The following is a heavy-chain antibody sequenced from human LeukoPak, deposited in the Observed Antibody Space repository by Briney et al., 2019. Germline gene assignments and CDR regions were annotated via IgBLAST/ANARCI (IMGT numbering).Heavy chain of an antibody. D-gene: IGHD2-21*01. Sequence: SVKVSCKASGGTFSSYAISWVRQAPGQGLEWMGGIIPIFGTASYAQKFQGRVTITTDESTSTAYMELSSLRSEDTAVYYCAIRSSILWWSFDYWGQGTLVTVSS. CDR3: AIRSSILWWSFDY. V-gene: IGHV1-69*05. CDR1: GGTFSSYA. J-gene: IGHJ4*02. CDR2: IIPIFGTA.